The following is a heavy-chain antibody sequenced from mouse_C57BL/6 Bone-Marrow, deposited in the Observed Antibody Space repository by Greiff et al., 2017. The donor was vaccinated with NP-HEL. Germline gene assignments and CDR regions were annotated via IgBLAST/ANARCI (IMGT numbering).Heavy chain of an antibody. Sequence: EVKLVESGGDLVKPGGSLKLSCAASGFTFSSYGMSWVRQTPDKRLEWVATISSGGSYTYYPDSVKGRFTISRDNAKNTLYLQRIRLKSEDTAMYYCASHDGSSHWYFDVWGTGTTVTVSS. J-gene: IGHJ1*03. D-gene: IGHD1-1*01. CDR1: GFTFSSYG. CDR3: ASHDGSSHWYFDV. CDR2: ISSGGSYT. V-gene: IGHV5-6*01.